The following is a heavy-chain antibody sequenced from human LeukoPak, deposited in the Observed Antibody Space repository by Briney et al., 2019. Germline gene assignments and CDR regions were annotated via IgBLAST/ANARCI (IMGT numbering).Heavy chain of an antibody. D-gene: IGHD5-24*01. J-gene: IGHJ4*02. CDR1: GFTFSSYE. CDR3: ARGGRDGYNAFDY. CDR2: ISSSGSTI. V-gene: IGHV3-48*03. Sequence: GGSLRLSCAASGFTFSSYEMNWVRQAPGKGLEWVSYISSSGSTIYCADSVKGRFTISRDNAKKSLYLQMNSLRAEDTAVYYCARGGRDGYNAFDYWGQGTLVTVSS.